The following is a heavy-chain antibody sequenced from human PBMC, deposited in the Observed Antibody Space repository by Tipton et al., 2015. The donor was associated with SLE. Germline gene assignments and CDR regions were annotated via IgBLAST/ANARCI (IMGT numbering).Heavy chain of an antibody. CDR2: IHYGGRT. Sequence: TLSLTCTVSGDSMSEYYCSWIRQTQGKGLEWIGYIHYGGRTYYSPSLKSGVTISGDTAKNHFSLKRSSVTAAYTAVYYCGGDSRVSWYFYWGQGNLVTVSS. J-gene: IGHJ4*02. V-gene: IGHV4-59*12. CDR1: GDSMSEYY. CDR3: GGDSRVSWYFY. D-gene: IGHD2/OR15-2a*01.